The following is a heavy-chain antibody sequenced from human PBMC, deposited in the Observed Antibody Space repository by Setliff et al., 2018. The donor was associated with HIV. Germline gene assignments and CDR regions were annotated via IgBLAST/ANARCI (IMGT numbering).Heavy chain of an antibody. D-gene: IGHD3-22*01. CDR1: GGSFSGYY. V-gene: IGHV4-34*01. CDR3: ARALGYYYDSSGYVDY. J-gene: IGHJ4*02. Sequence: PSETLTLTCAVYGGSFSGYYWSWIRQPPGKGLEWIGEINHSGSTNYNPSLKSRVTISVDTSKNQFSLKLSSVTAADTAVYYCARALGYYYDSSGYVDYWGQGTLVTVSS. CDR2: INHSGST.